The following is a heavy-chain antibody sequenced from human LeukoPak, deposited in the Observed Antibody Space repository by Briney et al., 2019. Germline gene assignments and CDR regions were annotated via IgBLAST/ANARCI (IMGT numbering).Heavy chain of an antibody. CDR1: GGTFSSYA. CDR3: ASSRGGVTFWSMHFDY. D-gene: IGHD2/OR15-2a*01. Sequence: ASVKVSCKASGGTFSSYAISWVRQAPGQGLEWMGRIIPIFGTANYAQKFQGRVTITTDESTSTAYMELSSLRSEDTAVYYCASSRGGVTFWSMHFDYWGQGTLVTVSS. J-gene: IGHJ4*02. V-gene: IGHV1-69*05. CDR2: IIPIFGTA.